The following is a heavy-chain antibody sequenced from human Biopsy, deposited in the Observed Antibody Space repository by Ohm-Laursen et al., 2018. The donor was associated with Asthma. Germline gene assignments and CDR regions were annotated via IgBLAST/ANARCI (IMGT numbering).Heavy chain of an antibody. Sequence: SLRLSCAASGLNFEDYVMHWVRQAPGKGLEWVSGISWNSRSIGYGDSVKGRYTISRDNTKNSLYLQMNSLSPEDTAMYYCRALPTRTMYFDSWGQGTLVTVSS. CDR2: ISWNSRSI. D-gene: IGHD4/OR15-4a*01. J-gene: IGHJ4*02. CDR1: GLNFEDYV. V-gene: IGHV3-9*01. CDR3: RALPTRTMYFDS.